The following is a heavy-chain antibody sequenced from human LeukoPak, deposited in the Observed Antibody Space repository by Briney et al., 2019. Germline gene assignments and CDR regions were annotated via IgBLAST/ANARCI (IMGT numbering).Heavy chain of an antibody. Sequence: ASVKVSCKASGYTFTGYYMHWVRQAPGQGLEWMGWINPKTGGTNYAQKFQGRVTMTRDTSISTVYMDLRRLRSDDTAVYYCAILVSIAARRGDYWGQGTLVTVSS. D-gene: IGHD6-6*01. CDR3: AILVSIAARRGDY. V-gene: IGHV1-2*02. CDR2: INPKTGGT. CDR1: GYTFTGYY. J-gene: IGHJ4*02.